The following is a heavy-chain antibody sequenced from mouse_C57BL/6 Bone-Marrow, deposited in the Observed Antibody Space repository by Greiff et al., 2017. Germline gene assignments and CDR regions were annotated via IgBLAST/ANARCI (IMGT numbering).Heavy chain of an antibody. CDR3: SYFDGNYFDF. D-gene: IGHD1-1*02. Sequence: EVQLQQSGAELVRPGASVKLSCTASGFNFNDDYIHWVKQRPEQGLEWIGWIDPEIGDTEYASNFQGKATITSDTSSNTVYLQLSSLTSEDTAVYYCSYFDGNYFDFWGQGTPLTVAS. V-gene: IGHV14-4*01. J-gene: IGHJ2*01. CDR2: IDPEIGDT. CDR1: GFNFNDDY.